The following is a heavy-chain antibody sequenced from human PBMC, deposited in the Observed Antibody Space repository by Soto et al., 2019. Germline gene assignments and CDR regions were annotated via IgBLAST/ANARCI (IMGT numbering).Heavy chain of an antibody. CDR2: MYSGGTAT. CDR1: GFTVSNNY. V-gene: IGHV3-53*01. D-gene: IGHD1-26*01. CDR3: ARGVPVGAIGRFHFDS. J-gene: IGHJ4*02. Sequence: GGSLRLSCAAPGFTVSNNYMTWVRQAPGKGLEWVSVMYSGGTATSYADSVKGRFTVSRDNSKNTVSLQLDSLRAEDTAVYYCARGVPVGAIGRFHFDSWGQGTLVTVSS.